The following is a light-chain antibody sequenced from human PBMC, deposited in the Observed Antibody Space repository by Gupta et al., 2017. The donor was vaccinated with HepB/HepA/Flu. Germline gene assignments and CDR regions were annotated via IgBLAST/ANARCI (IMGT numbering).Light chain of an antibody. CDR1: QGVGSY. J-gene: IGKJ3*01. CDR2: DAS. V-gene: IGKV3-11*01. Sequence: EIVFTQSPATLSLSPGQRATLSCRASQGVGSYLAWYQQKPGQPPRLLIYDASNRASGVPARFSGSGSGTDFTLTISSLEPDDFGLYYCQQRTNLPPLFAFGPGTKVDV. CDR3: QQRTNLPPLFA.